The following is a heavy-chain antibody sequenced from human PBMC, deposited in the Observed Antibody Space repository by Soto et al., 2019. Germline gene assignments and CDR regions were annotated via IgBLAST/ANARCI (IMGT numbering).Heavy chain of an antibody. V-gene: IGHV1-8*01. CDR3: ARGIKYGAYSRWFDP. Sequence: QVQLVQSGAEVKKPGASVKVSCKASGYTFTSYDINWVRQATGQGLEYLGWMNPNSGNTAYVQKFQGRVTMTWDTSITASYRELSGLGSEDTAVYFCARGIKYGAYSRWFDPWGQGTLVTVSS. CDR2: MNPNSGNT. J-gene: IGHJ5*02. CDR1: GYTFTSYD. D-gene: IGHD4-17*01.